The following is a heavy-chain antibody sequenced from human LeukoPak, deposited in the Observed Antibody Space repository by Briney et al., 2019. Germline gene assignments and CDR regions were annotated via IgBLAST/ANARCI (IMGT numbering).Heavy chain of an antibody. CDR3: ARDLDPTEVADPNWFDP. V-gene: IGHV1-46*01. CDR2: INPTDGTT. Sequence: ASVKVSCKASGYTFTSYHMHWVRQAPGQGLEWMGVINPTDGTTSYAQKFQGRVTMTGDTPTTTVYMELSRLISDDTAVYYCARDLDPTEVADPNWFDPWGQGTLVTVSS. D-gene: IGHD2-15*01. J-gene: IGHJ5*02. CDR1: GYTFTSYH.